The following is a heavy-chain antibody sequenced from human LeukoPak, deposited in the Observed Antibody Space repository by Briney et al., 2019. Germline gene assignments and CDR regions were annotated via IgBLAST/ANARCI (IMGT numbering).Heavy chain of an antibody. CDR2: IYYSGST. CDR3: ARLEQWLVPGGYFDY. V-gene: IGHV4-39*01. J-gene: IGHJ4*02. CDR1: GGSISSSSYY. D-gene: IGHD6-19*01. Sequence: SETLSLTCTVSGGSISSSSYYWGWIRPPPGKGLAWIGSIYYSGSTYYNPSLKSRVTISVDTSRNQFSLKLSSVTAADTAVYYCARLEQWLVPGGYFDYWGQGTLVTVSS.